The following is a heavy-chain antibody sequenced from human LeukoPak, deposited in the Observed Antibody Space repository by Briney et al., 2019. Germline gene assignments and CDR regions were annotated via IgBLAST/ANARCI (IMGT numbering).Heavy chain of an antibody. J-gene: IGHJ4*02. CDR2: INAGNGNT. V-gene: IGHV1-3*01. D-gene: IGHD3-10*01. Sequence: ASVKVSCKASGYTFTSYAMHWVRQAPGQRLEWMGWINAGNGNTKYSQKFQGRVTITADESTSTVYMELSSLRSEDTAVYYCARDSEVRRNLWHYWGQGTLVTVSS. CDR1: GYTFTSYA. CDR3: ARDSEVRRNLWHY.